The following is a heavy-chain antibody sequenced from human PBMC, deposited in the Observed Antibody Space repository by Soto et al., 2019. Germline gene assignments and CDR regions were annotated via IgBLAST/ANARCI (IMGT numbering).Heavy chain of an antibody. V-gene: IGHV3-21*01. Sequence: EVQLVESGGGLVKPGGSPRLSCAASGFTFSSYSMNWVRQAPGKGLEWVSSISSSSSYIYYADSVKGRFTISRDNAKNSLYLQMNSLRAEDTAVYYCARVYEDIVVVEDWYFDLWGRGTLVTVSS. CDR2: ISSSSSYI. CDR1: GFTFSSYS. D-gene: IGHD2-15*01. CDR3: ARVYEDIVVVEDWYFDL. J-gene: IGHJ2*01.